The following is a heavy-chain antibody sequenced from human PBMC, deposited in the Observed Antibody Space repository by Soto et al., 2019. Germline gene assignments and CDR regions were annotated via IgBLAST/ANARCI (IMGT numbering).Heavy chain of an antibody. D-gene: IGHD6-13*01. CDR1: GYTFTRYT. V-gene: IGHV1-3*01. CDR3: ARGIAAGQLDP. Sequence: SVKVSCKASGYTFTRYTMNWVRQAPGQRLEWMGWINPDNGNTKSSQKFQDRVIITRDTSASTAYMDLSSLRSEDTAVYYCARGIAAGQLDPWGQGTLVTSPQ. J-gene: IGHJ5*02. CDR2: INPDNGNT.